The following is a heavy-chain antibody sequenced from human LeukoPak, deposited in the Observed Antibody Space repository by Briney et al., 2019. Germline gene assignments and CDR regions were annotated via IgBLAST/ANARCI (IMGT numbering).Heavy chain of an antibody. D-gene: IGHD6-6*01. Sequence: SETLSLTCTVSGGSISSSSYYWGWIRQPPGKGLEWIGSIYYSGSPYYNPSLKSRVTISVDTSKNQFSLRLSSVTAADTAVYYCARLSVYSSSVYYFDYWGQGTLVTVSS. J-gene: IGHJ4*02. V-gene: IGHV4-39*01. CDR2: IYYSGSP. CDR1: GGSISSSSYY. CDR3: ARLSVYSSSVYYFDY.